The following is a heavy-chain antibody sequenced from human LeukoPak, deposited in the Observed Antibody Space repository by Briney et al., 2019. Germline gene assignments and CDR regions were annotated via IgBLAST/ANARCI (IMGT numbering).Heavy chain of an antibody. V-gene: IGHV4-31*03. J-gene: IGHJ6*03. CDR2: IYYSGST. D-gene: IGHD3/OR15-3a*01. Sequence: PSETLSLTCTVSGGSISSGGYYWSWIRQHPGKGLEWIGCIYYSGSTYYNPSLKSRVTISVDTSKNQFSLKLSSVTAADTAVYYCASGRPHYYYYYMDVWGKGTTVTVSS. CDR1: GGSISSGGYY. CDR3: ASGRPHYYYYYMDV.